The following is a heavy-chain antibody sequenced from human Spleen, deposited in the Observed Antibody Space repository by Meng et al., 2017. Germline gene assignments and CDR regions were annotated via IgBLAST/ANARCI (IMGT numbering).Heavy chain of an antibody. D-gene: IGHD6-6*01. J-gene: IGHJ6*02. CDR1: GFTFSSYA. Sequence: GGSLRLSCAASGFTFSSYAMHWVRQAPGKGLEWVAVISYDGSNKYYADSVKGRFTISRDNSKNTLYLQMNSLRAEDTAVYYCAREKYSSSYYYYYGMDVWGQGTTVTVSS. CDR2: ISYDGSNK. V-gene: IGHV3-30*01. CDR3: AREKYSSSYYYYYGMDV.